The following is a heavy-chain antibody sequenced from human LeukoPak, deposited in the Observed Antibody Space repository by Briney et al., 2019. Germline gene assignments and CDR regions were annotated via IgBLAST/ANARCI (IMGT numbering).Heavy chain of an antibody. CDR2: ISPILGVN. CDR1: GYTFTSYG. D-gene: IGHD3-22*01. J-gene: IGHJ2*01. CDR3: SAVYDGAAGYFDL. Sequence: GASVKVSCKASGYTFTSYGISWVRQAPGQGLEWMGKISPILGVNYSAQKFQGRVTISADKSMITAYMDLINVTSEDTAVYYCSAVYDGAAGYFDLWGRGTLVTVSS. V-gene: IGHV1-69*04.